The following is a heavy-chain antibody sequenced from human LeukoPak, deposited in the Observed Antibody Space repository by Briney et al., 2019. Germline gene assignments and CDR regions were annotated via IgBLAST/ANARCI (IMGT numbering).Heavy chain of an antibody. CDR3: ARDESSSSIGWFDP. J-gene: IGHJ5*02. Sequence: GASVKVSCKASGYTFTSYAMNWVRQAPGQGLEWMGWVNTNTGNPTYAQGFTGRFVFSLDTSVSTAYLQISSLKAEDTAVYYCARDESSSSIGWFDPWGQGTLVTVSS. V-gene: IGHV7-4-1*02. D-gene: IGHD6-6*01. CDR1: GYTFTSYA. CDR2: VNTNTGNP.